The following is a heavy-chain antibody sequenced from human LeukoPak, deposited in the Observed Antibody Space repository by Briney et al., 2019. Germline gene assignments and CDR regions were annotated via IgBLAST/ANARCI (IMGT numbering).Heavy chain of an antibody. CDR1: GYSFTNYD. V-gene: IGHV1-8*03. CDR2: MNPKSGDT. CDR3: ARDGPSVMVEFDY. D-gene: IGHD5-18*01. Sequence: ASVKVSCKASGYSFTNYDINWVRQATGQGLEWMGWMNPKSGDTGYSQKFQGRVFITRDTSINTAYMELSSLRSDDTAVYYCARDGPSVMVEFDYWGQGTLVTVSS. J-gene: IGHJ4*02.